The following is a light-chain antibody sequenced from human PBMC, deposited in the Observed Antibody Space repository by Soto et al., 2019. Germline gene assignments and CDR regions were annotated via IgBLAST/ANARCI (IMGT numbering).Light chain of an antibody. CDR1: QSVGSF. CDR3: QHRNNWLGT. CDR2: DAS. V-gene: IGKV3-11*01. Sequence: EIVLTQSPATLSLSPGERATLSCRASQSVGSFLAWYQQKSGQAPRLLIYDASNRAPGIPARFSGSGSGTDFTLTISNLEPEDFAVYYCQHRNNWLGTFGPGTKVDIK. J-gene: IGKJ3*01.